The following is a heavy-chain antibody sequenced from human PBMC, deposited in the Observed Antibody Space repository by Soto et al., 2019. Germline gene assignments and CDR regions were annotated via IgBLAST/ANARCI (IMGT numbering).Heavy chain of an antibody. J-gene: IGHJ4*02. CDR3: AQRFSSWYHYVDY. CDR2: ISGSGGST. Sequence: EVQMLESGGGLVQPGGSLRLSCAASGFTFSSYAMSWVRQAPGKGLEWVSAISGSGGSTYYADSVKGRFTITRDNSKNTLNLQMNSLRAEDTAVYDGAQRFSSWYHYVDYWGQGTLVTVSS. D-gene: IGHD6-13*01. CDR1: GFTFSSYA. V-gene: IGHV3-23*01.